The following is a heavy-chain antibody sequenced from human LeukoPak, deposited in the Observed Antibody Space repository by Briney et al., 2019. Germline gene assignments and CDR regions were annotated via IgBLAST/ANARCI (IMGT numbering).Heavy chain of an antibody. D-gene: IGHD1-1*01. V-gene: IGHV3-7*01. CDR3: ANNWNWDY. CDR1: GFTFSSYW. CDR2: IKEDGSEK. J-gene: IGHJ4*02. Sequence: PGGSLRIYCAASGFTFSSYWMSWVRQAPGKGLQWVANIKEDGSEKYYVDSVKGRFTTSRDNAKNSLYLQMNSLRAEDTAVYYFANNWNWDYWGQGTLVTVSA.